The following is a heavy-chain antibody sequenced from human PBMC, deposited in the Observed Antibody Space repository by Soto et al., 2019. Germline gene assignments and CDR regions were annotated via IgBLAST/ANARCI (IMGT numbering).Heavy chain of an antibody. V-gene: IGHV4-59*08. CDR3: ARHGASGSYWYFDL. J-gene: IGHJ2*01. CDR2: IYYSGST. CDR1: GGSISSYY. Sequence: QVQLQESGPGLVKPSETLSLTCTVSGGSISSYYWSWIRQPPGKGLEWIGYIYYSGSTNYNPSLKSRVTISVDTSKNQFSLKLSSVTAADTAVYYCARHGASGSYWYFDLWGRGTLVTVSS. D-gene: IGHD1-26*01.